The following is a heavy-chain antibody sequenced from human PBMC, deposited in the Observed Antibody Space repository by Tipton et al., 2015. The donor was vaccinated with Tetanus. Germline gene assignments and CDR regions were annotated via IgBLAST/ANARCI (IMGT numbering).Heavy chain of an antibody. J-gene: IGHJ5*02. D-gene: IGHD3-10*01. CDR1: GHNSRSYW. CDR3: ARLPKHYSASGST. V-gene: IGHV5-51*01. Sequence: QLVQSGVEVKKPGESLKISCKVSGHNSRSYWISWVRQMPGKGLEWMGIIYPGDSGATYSPSFQGQVTISIDKSISTAYLHWSSLKASDTAVYFCARLPKHYSASGSTWGQGTLVTVSS. CDR2: IYPGDSGA.